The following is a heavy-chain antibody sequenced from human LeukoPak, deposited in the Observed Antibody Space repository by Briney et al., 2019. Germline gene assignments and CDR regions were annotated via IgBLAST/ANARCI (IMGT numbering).Heavy chain of an antibody. CDR1: GYTFTTYY. V-gene: IGHV1-46*01. J-gene: IGHJ4*02. CDR2: INPSVGST. CDR3: ARASLIAAAGTFGY. D-gene: IGHD6-13*01. Sequence: ASVKVSCKASGYTFTTYYMHWVRQAPGQGLEWMGIINPSVGSTTYAQKFQGRVTMTRDTSTSTVYMELNSLRAEDTAVYYCARASLIAAAGTFGYWGQGTLVTVSS.